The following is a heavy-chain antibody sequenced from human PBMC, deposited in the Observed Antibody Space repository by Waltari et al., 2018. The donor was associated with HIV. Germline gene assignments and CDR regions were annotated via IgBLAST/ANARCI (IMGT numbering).Heavy chain of an antibody. CDR2: IYHSGRT. V-gene: IGHV4-38-2*02. CDR1: GYSISSGYY. J-gene: IGHJ4*02. D-gene: IGHD3-22*01. CDR3: ASLPSITMIVVPIPH. Sequence: QVQLQESGPGLVKPSETLSLTCTVSGYSISSGYYWGWIRQPPGKGLEWIGSIYHSGRTYYNPSLKSRVTISVDTSKNQFSRKLSSVTAADTAVYYCASLPSITMIVVPIPHWGQGTLVTVSS.